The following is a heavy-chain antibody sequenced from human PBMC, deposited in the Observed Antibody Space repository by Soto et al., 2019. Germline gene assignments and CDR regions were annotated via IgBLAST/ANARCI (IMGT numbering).Heavy chain of an antibody. D-gene: IGHD3-22*01. CDR1: GFIFSNAW. V-gene: IGHV3-15*07. CDR3: TTAHPFYYDGSCYDH. CDR2: IKSKTEGGTT. J-gene: IGHJ4*02. Sequence: EVQLVQSGGGLVKPGGSLRLSCAGSGFIFSNAWINWIRQAPVKGLEWVRRIKSKTEGGTTDYVAHVRGRFSISRDDSRNTVYVQMNSLRTEDTAVYYCTTAHPFYYDGSCYDHWGRGTLVTVSS.